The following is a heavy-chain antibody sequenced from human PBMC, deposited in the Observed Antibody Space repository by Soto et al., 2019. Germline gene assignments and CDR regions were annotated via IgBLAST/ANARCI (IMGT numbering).Heavy chain of an antibody. V-gene: IGHV4-59*01. J-gene: IGHJ4*02. CDR1: GASMNNYY. CDR2: MYYSGGS. D-gene: IGHD3-10*01. Sequence: PSETLSLTCTVSGASMNNYYGSWVRQPPGKGLEWIGYMYYSGGSNSNPSLKGRVTISVDTSKNQISLKLTSVTAADTAVYYCARDRNLLTFDYWGQGTLVTVSS. CDR3: ARDRNLLTFDY.